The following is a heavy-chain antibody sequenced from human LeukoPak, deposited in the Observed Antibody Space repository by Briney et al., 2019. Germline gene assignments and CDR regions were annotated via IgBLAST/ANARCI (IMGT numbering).Heavy chain of an antibody. V-gene: IGHV3-21*01. CDR3: ARGPHGGFVIIPTEF. J-gene: IGHJ4*02. Sequence: GGSLRLSCAASGFTFSSYAMNWVRQAPGKGLEWVSSIDSSSSYIYYADSVKGRVTISRANAKNSLFLQMNSLRAEDTAVYYCARGPHGGFVIIPTEFWGQGTLVTVSS. CDR2: IDSSSSYI. D-gene: IGHD3-3*01. CDR1: GFTFSSYA.